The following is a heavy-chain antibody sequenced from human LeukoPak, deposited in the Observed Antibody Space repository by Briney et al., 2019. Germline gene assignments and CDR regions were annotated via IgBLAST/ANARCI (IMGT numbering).Heavy chain of an antibody. CDR3: AKQLRPDDY. V-gene: IGHV3-48*03. CDR1: GFTFSSYE. CDR2: ISSSGSTI. D-gene: IGHD5-12*01. J-gene: IGHJ4*02. Sequence: GGSLRLSCAASGFTFSSYEMNWVRQAPGKGLEWVSYISSSGSTIYYADSVKGRFTISRDNAKNTLYLQMNSLRAGDTAIYYCAKQLRPDDYWGQGTLVTVSS.